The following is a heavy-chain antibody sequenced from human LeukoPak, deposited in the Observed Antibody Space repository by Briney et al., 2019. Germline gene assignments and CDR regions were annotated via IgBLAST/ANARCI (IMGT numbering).Heavy chain of an antibody. V-gene: IGHV3-49*04. CDR3: TRADDFWSGYYYYYGMDV. CDR2: IRSKAYGGTT. CDR1: GFTFGDYA. Sequence: GGSLRLSCTASGFTFGDYAMSWVRQAPGKGREWVGFIRSKAYGGTTEYAASVKGRFTISRDDSKSIAYLQMNSLKTEDTAVYYCTRADDFWSGYYYYYGMDVWGQGTTVTVSS. J-gene: IGHJ6*02. D-gene: IGHD3-3*01.